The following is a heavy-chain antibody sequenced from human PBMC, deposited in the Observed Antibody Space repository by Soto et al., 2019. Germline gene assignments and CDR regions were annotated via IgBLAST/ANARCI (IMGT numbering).Heavy chain of an antibody. Sequence: GGSLRLSCAASGFTFSDYYMSWIRQAPGKGLEWVSYISSSGSTIYYADSVKGRFTISRDNAKNSLYLQMNSLRAEDTAVYYCAESSWSSSPFDYWGQGTLVTVS. J-gene: IGHJ4*02. CDR1: GFTFSDYY. CDR2: ISSSGSTI. V-gene: IGHV3-11*01. CDR3: AESSWSSSPFDY. D-gene: IGHD6-6*01.